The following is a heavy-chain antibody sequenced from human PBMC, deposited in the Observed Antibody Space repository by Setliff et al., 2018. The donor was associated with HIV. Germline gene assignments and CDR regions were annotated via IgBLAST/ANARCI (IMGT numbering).Heavy chain of an antibody. CDR3: ARDSANGKTANLNYLDV. CDR1: GGSISSSSSY. D-gene: IGHD2-8*01. V-gene: IGHV4-31*03. Sequence: NPSETLSLTCTVSGGSISSSSSYWGWIRQHPGKGLEWIGYIYYTGSTYSNPSLQSRVRISVDTSKNQFSLRLSSVTAADTAVYYCARDSANGKTANLNYLDVWGKGTTVTVSS. CDR2: IYYTGST. J-gene: IGHJ6*03.